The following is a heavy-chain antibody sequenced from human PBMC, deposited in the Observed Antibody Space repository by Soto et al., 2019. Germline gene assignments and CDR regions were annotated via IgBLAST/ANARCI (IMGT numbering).Heavy chain of an antibody. J-gene: IGHJ3*02. D-gene: IGHD4-17*01. Sequence: GGSLRLSCEASGFTFSTYAMSLVRQAPGKGLEWVSALTPSGGETFYADSVKGLFTISRDNSMNALYLQMNSLRIEDTAVYYCAHPRGYGVFDAYDIWGQGTMVTVSS. CDR3: AHPRGYGVFDAYDI. CDR1: GFTFSTYA. V-gene: IGHV3-23*01. CDR2: LTPSGGET.